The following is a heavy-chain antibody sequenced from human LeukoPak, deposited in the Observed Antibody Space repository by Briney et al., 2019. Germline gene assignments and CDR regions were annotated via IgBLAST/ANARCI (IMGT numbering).Heavy chain of an antibody. V-gene: IGHV1-8*01. CDR2: MNPNSGNT. CDR1: GYTFTSYD. J-gene: IGHJ4*02. CDR3: ARELTMVRGVKTRAYY. Sequence: GASVKVSCKASGYTFTSYDINWVRQATGQGLEWMGWMNPNSGNTGYAQKFQGRVTMTRNTSISTAYMELSSLRSEDTAVYYCARELTMVRGVKTRAYYWGQGTLVTVSS. D-gene: IGHD3-10*01.